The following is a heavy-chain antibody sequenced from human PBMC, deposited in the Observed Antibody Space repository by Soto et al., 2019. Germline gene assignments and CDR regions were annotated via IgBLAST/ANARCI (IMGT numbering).Heavy chain of an antibody. CDR3: ARGEPDYYDSSGYPDIFDY. CDR2: INHSGST. Sequence: PSETLSLTCAVYGGSFSGYYWTWIRQPPGTGLEWIGEINHSGSTNYNPSLKSRVTISVDTSKNQFSLKLSSVTAADTAVYYCARGEPDYYDSSGYPDIFDYWGQGTLVT. CDR1: GGSFSGYY. D-gene: IGHD3-22*01. J-gene: IGHJ4*02. V-gene: IGHV4-34*01.